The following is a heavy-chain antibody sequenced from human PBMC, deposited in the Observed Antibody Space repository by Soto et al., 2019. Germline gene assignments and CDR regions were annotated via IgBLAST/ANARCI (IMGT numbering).Heavy chain of an antibody. CDR3: ARDNNFYIDY. V-gene: IGHV3-23*01. J-gene: IGHJ4*02. Sequence: WIRQPPGKGLEWVSAISGSGGSTYYADSVKGRFTISRDISKSTLYLQMDSLRAEDTATYYCARDNNFYIDYWGQGTPVTVST. CDR2: ISGSGGST. D-gene: IGHD1-20*01.